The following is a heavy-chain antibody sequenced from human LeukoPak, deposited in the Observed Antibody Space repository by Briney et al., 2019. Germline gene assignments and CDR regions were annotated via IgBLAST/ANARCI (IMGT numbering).Heavy chain of an antibody. V-gene: IGHV4-34*01. J-gene: IGHJ4*02. CDR1: GGSFSGYY. CDR2: INHSGST. D-gene: IGHD6-13*01. Sequence: SETLSLTCAVYGGSFSGYYWSWIRQPPGKGLEWIGEINHSGSTNYNPSLKSRVTISVDASKNQFSLKLSSVTAADTAVYYCARGLRRAAADPRDYWGQGTLVTVS. CDR3: ARGLRRAAADPRDY.